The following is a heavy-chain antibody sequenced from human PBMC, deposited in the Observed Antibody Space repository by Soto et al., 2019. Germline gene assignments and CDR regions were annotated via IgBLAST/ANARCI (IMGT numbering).Heavy chain of an antibody. Sequence: QVQLVESGGGVVQPGRSLRFSCAASGFTFRIYAMHWVRQAPGKGLECVAVISYDGSNKFYRDSVKGRFTISRDNSKNTLYLQMNSLRYEDTAVYYCARGDREDIAVVIGARPGEYGVDVWGQGTTVTVSS. V-gene: IGHV3-30-3*01. CDR1: GFTFRIYA. J-gene: IGHJ6*02. CDR2: ISYDGSNK. D-gene: IGHD2-15*01. CDR3: ARGDREDIAVVIGARPGEYGVDV.